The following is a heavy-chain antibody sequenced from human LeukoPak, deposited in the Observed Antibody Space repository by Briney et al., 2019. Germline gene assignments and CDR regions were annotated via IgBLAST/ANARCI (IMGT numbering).Heavy chain of an antibody. Sequence: SETLSLTCAVYGGSFSGYYWSWIRQPPGKGLEWIGEINHSGSTNYNPSLKSRVTISVGTSKNQFSLKLSSVTAADTAVYYCARLYWYYDSSGSPSYFDYCGQGTLVTVSS. V-gene: IGHV4-34*01. J-gene: IGHJ4*02. D-gene: IGHD3-22*01. CDR3: ARLYWYYDSSGSPSYFDY. CDR2: INHSGST. CDR1: GGSFSGYY.